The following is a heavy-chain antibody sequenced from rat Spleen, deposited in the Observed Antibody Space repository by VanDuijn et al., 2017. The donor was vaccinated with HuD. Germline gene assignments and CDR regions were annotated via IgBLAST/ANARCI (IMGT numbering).Heavy chain of an antibody. CDR3: AREGYYDGYVVFDY. Sequence: QVQLKESGPGLVQPSQTLSLTCTVSGFSLTSYNVHWVRQPTGKGLEWMGIIWTGGSTDYNSALKSRLSISRDTSKSQVFVKMNSLQTEDIATYDCAREGYYDGYVVFDYWGQGVMVTVSS. J-gene: IGHJ2*01. V-gene: IGHV2-30*01. D-gene: IGHD1-12*03. CDR2: IWTGGST. CDR1: GFSLTSYN.